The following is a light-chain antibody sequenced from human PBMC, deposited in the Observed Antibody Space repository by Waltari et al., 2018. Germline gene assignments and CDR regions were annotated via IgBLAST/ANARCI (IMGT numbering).Light chain of an antibody. CDR1: QSISSY. CDR2: AAS. CDR3: QQSYSTPRIT. Sequence: DIQMTQSPSSLSASVGDRVTITCRASQSISSYLNWYQQKPGKAPKLLIYAASSLQSGVPSRFSGIGSGTDFTLTISSLQPEDFATYYCQQSYSTPRITFGPGTKVDIK. V-gene: IGKV1-39*01. J-gene: IGKJ3*01.